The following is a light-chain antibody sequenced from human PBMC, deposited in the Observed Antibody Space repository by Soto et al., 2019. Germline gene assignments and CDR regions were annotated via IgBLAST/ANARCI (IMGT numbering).Light chain of an antibody. J-gene: IGKJ4*01. V-gene: IGKV1-9*01. CDR3: QQLVSSPLT. CDR1: QGISSY. CDR2: AAS. Sequence: DIQLTQSPSFLSASVGDRVIITCRASQGISSYLAWYQQKPGKAPKLLIYAASTLQSGVPSTFSGSGSGTDFTLTISSLQPEDFATYYGQQLVSSPLTFGGGTKVEIK.